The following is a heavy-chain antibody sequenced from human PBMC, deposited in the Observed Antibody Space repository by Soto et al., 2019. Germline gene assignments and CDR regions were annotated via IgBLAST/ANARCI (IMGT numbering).Heavy chain of an antibody. CDR3: ARVIRGEGPLEFDY. CDR1: GYTFTSYG. Sequence: QVQLVQSGAEVKKPGASVKVSCKASGYTFTSYGISWVRQAPGQGLEWMGWISAYNGSTNYAERLQGRVTMTTDTSTSKAYTELRSLRSDDTAVYYCARVIRGEGPLEFDYWGQGTLVTVSS. V-gene: IGHV1-18*01. D-gene: IGHD3-16*01. J-gene: IGHJ4*02. CDR2: ISAYNGST.